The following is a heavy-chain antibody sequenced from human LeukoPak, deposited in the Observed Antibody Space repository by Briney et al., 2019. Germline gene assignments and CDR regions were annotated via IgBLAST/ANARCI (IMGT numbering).Heavy chain of an antibody. CDR2: IYYSGST. CDR1: GGSISSGGYY. V-gene: IGHV4-31*03. J-gene: IGHJ4*02. CDR3: ARAYGGNVIFDY. D-gene: IGHD4-23*01. Sequence: SETQSLTCTVSGGSISSGGYYWSWIRQHPGKGLEWIGYIYYSGSTYYNPSLKSRVTISLDTSQNQFSLKLSSVTAADTAMYYCARAYGGNVIFDYWGQGTMVTVSP.